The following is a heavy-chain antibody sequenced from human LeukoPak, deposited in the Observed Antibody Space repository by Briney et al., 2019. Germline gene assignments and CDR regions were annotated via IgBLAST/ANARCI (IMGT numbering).Heavy chain of an antibody. Sequence: SVKVSCKAAGGTVSSYAISWVRQAPGQGLEWMGGIIPIFSTAKYAQKFQGRVTITADELTRTAYMELSCLRSEDTAVYYCARAPSLVVTASPWLGWFDPWGQGTLVTVSS. CDR1: GGTVSSYA. V-gene: IGHV1-69*13. J-gene: IGHJ5*02. CDR2: IIPIFSTA. D-gene: IGHD2-21*02. CDR3: ARAPSLVVTASPWLGWFDP.